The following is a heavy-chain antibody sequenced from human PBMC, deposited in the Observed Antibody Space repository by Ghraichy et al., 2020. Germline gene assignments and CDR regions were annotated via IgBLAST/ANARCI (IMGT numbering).Heavy chain of an antibody. V-gene: IGHV3-11*06. J-gene: IGHJ6*02. CDR2: ISSSNTYS. Sequence: GGSLRLSCTASTITFNDYYMTWIRQAPGKGLEWVSYISSSNTYSNYADSVKGRFAVSRDNAKNSLYLQMSSLIVEDTAVYYCARSSAFMVRGSQVLGYFGMDVWGQGTPVTVSS. CDR3: ARSSAFMVRGSQVLGYFGMDV. D-gene: IGHD3-10*01. CDR1: TITFNDYY.